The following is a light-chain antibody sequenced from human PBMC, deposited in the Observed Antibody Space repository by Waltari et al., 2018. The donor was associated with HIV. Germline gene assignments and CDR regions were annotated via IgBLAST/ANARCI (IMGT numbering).Light chain of an antibody. CDR1: NLGTLS. CDR3: QVWQKPGRYV. J-gene: IGLJ1*01. V-gene: IGLV3-21*01. Sequence: LTQPGSVSVAPGQTASITCEGNNLGTLSVHWYRQTPGQAPILIIYYDNDRPSGISERFSGSKSGDTATLSISRVEAGDEGEYFCQVWQKPGRYVFGSGTKVTVL. CDR2: YDN.